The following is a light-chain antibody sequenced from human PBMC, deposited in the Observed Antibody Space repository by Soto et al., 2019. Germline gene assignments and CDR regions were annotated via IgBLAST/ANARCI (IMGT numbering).Light chain of an antibody. CDR3: QQYYDWPPWT. V-gene: IGKV3-15*01. Sequence: ILLRQSPATLSVSPGERASLSCISSQSVSTFLAWFRQKPGQAPRLLIHYASTRAAGVPARFSGSGYGTEFTLTISSLQSEDSAVYFCQQYYDWPPWTFGQGTNVHIK. CDR2: YAS. J-gene: IGKJ1*01. CDR1: QSVSTF.